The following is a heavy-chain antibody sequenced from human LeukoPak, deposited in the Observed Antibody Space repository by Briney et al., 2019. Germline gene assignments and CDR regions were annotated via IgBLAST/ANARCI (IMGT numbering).Heavy chain of an antibody. CDR2: IYYSGST. CDR1: GGSISSSNYY. V-gene: IGHV4-39*01. D-gene: IGHD2-15*01. CDR3: AACSGGSCYGFDY. J-gene: IGHJ4*02. Sequence: SETLSLTCTVSGGSISSSNYYWGWIRQPPGKGLEWIGNIYYSGSTYYNPSLKSRVTISVDTSKNQFSLRLSSVTGADTAVYYCAACSGGSCYGFDYWGQGTLVTVSS.